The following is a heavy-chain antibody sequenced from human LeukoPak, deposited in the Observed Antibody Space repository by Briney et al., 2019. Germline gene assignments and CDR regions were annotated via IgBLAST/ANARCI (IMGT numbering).Heavy chain of an antibody. CDR3: ARALLWFGESIDAFDI. CDR1: GFTFSSYA. J-gene: IGHJ3*02. CDR2: VSGSGGST. Sequence: PGGSLRLSCAASGFTFSSYAMSWVRQAPGKGLEWVSAVSGSGGSTYYADSVKGRFTISRDNSKNTLYLQMNSLRAEDTAVYYCARALLWFGESIDAFDIWGQGTMVTVSS. D-gene: IGHD3-10*01. V-gene: IGHV3-23*01.